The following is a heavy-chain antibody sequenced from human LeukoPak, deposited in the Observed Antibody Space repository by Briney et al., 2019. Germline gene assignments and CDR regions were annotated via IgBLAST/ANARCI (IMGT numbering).Heavy chain of an antibody. CDR1: GYTFTGYY. Sequence: ASVKVSCKASGYTFTGYYMHWVRQAPGQGLEWMGWINTNTGNPTYAQGFTGRFVFSLDTSVSTAYLQISSLRAEDTAVYYCARDLTWGEHNYYYYMDVWGKGTTVTVSS. CDR2: INTNTGNP. J-gene: IGHJ6*03. D-gene: IGHD3-16*01. V-gene: IGHV7-4-1*02. CDR3: ARDLTWGEHNYYYYMDV.